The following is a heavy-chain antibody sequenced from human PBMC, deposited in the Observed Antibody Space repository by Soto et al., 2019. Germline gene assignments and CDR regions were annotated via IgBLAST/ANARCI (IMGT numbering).Heavy chain of an antibody. J-gene: IGHJ6*03. CDR1: GGSISSSSYY. V-gene: IGHV4-39*01. D-gene: IGHD5-18*01. Sequence: SETLSLTCTVSGGSISSSSYYWGWIRQPPGKGLEWIGSIYYSGSTYYNPSLKSRVTISVDTSKNQFSLKLSSVTAADTAVYYCARPQTGYSYGSIYYYYYYYMDVWGKGTTVTVSS. CDR2: IYYSGST. CDR3: ARPQTGYSYGSIYYYYYYYMDV.